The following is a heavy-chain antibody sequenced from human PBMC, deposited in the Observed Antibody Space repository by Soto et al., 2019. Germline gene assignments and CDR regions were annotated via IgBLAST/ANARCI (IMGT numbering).Heavy chain of an antibody. CDR3: ARVGSPMIVVVTPFDY. CDR1: GFTFSSYS. V-gene: IGHV3-48*02. Sequence: EVQLVESGGGLVKPGGSLRLSCAASGFTFSSYSMNWVRQAPGKGLEWVSYISSSSSTIYYADSVKGRFTISRDNAKNSLYLQMNSLRDEDTAVYYCARVGSPMIVVVTPFDYWGQGTLVTVSS. CDR2: ISSSSSTI. J-gene: IGHJ4*02. D-gene: IGHD3-22*01.